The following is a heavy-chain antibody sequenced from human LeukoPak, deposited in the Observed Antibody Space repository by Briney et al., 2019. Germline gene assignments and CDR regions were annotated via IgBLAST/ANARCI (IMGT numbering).Heavy chain of an antibody. D-gene: IGHD2-21*01. J-gene: IGHJ4*02. CDR2: IIPIFGTA. CDR3: ARGEGGDNHYFDY. CDR1: GGTFTSYA. Sequence: SVTVSFKASGGTFTSYAISWVRQAPGQGHEWMGGIIPIFGTANYALKFQGRVTITADESTSTAYMELSSLRSEDTAVYYCARGEGGDNHYFDYWGQGTLVTVSS. V-gene: IGHV1-69*13.